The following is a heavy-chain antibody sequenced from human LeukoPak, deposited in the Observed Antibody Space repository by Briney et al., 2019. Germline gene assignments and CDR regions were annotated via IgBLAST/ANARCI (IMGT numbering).Heavy chain of an antibody. V-gene: IGHV5-51*01. CDR1: GYSFTRYW. D-gene: IGHD5-12*01. CDR3: ARQNSGYDRTDYFDY. J-gene: IGHJ4*02. Sequence: GESLKISCKGSGYSFTRYWIGWVRQMPGKGLEWMGIIYPGDSETRYSPSFQGQVTISADKSISTAYLQWSSLKASDTAMYYCARQNSGYDRTDYFDYWGQGTLVTVSS. CDR2: IYPGDSET.